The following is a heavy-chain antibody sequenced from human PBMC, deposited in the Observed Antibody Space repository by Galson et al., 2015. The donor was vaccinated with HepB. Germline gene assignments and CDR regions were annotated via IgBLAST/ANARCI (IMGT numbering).Heavy chain of an antibody. CDR3: ARDLTVGATSYYYGMDV. V-gene: IGHV3-30*04. CDR2: ISYDGSNK. D-gene: IGHD1-26*01. J-gene: IGHJ6*02. Sequence: SLRLSCAASGFTFSSYAMHWVRQAPGKGLEWVAVISYDGSNKYYADSVKGRFTISRDNSKNTLYLQMNSLRAEDTAVYYCARDLTVGATSYYYGMDVWGQGTTVTVSS. CDR1: GFTFSSYA.